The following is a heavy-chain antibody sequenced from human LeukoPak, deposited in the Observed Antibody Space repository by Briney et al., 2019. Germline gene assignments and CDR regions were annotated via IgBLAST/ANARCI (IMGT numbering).Heavy chain of an antibody. V-gene: IGHV3-48*01. J-gene: IGHJ4*02. CDR1: GFTFSDYS. CDR2: IGIDSGNT. D-gene: IGHD5-24*01. CDR3: ARDYKYAFDN. Sequence: HSGGSLRLSCAASGFTFSDYSMNWVRQAPGKGLEWISYIGIDSGNTNYADSVKGRFTISGDKAKNSLYLQMNSLRVEDTAVYHCARDYKYAFDNWGQGTLVTVSS.